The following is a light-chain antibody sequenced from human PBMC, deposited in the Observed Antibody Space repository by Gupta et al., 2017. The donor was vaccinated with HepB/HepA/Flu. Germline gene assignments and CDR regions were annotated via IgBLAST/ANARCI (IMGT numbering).Light chain of an antibody. CDR2: VAS. Sequence: DIQMTQSPSSLSASVGDSVTITCRASQGIGNYLAWYQQKPGKVPKLLIYVASTLQSGAPSRFSGSGSGTDFTLTISSLQPEDVATYYCQKYNRAPWTFGQGTKVEIK. V-gene: IGKV1-27*01. CDR1: QGIGNY. CDR3: QKYNRAPWT. J-gene: IGKJ1*01.